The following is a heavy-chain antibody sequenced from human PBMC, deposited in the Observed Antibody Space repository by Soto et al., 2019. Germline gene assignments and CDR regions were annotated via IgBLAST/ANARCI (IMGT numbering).Heavy chain of an antibody. CDR2: ISGYNGNT. CDR1: GYTFTSSG. D-gene: IGHD2-2*02. J-gene: IGHJ3*02. Sequence: ASVKVSCTPSGYTFTSSGISWVRHAPGQGLEWMGWISGYNGNTNYAQKFRGRVTMTTDTSTTTAYMEVRSLRADDTAVYYCARAPGYCNSTICYIDTFDIWGQGTMVTVSS. V-gene: IGHV1-18*01. CDR3: ARAPGYCNSTICYIDTFDI.